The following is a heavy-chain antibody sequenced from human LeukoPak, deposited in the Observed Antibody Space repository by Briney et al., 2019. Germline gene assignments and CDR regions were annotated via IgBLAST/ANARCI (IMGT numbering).Heavy chain of an antibody. CDR2: INPDDGST. CDR3: LTIVETDLDAFDI. V-gene: IGHV3-74*01. D-gene: IGHD2-21*01. J-gene: IGHJ3*02. Sequence: AGGSLRLSCAASGFTFRKYWLHWVRQAPGKGLVWVSRINPDDGSTSYADSVKGRFTISGDNAKSTLYLQMNSLRAEDTAVYYCLTIVETDLDAFDIWGQGTKVTVSS. CDR1: GFTFRKYW.